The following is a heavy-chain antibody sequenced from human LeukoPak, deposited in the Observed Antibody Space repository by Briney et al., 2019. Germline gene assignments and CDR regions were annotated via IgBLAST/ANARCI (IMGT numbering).Heavy chain of an antibody. D-gene: IGHD6-13*01. J-gene: IGHJ4*02. CDR3: AKDVLYSSSWYYFDY. V-gene: IGHV3-33*06. CDR2: IWYDGSNK. CDR1: GFTFSSYG. Sequence: PGGSLRLSCAASGFTFSSYGMHWVRQAPGKGLEWVAVIWYDGSNKYYADSVKGRFTISRDNSKNTLYLQMNSLRAEDTAVYYCAKDVLYSSSWYYFDYWGQGTLVTVSS.